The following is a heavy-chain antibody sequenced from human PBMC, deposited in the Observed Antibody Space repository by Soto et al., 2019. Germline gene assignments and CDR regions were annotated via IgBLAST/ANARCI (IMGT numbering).Heavy chain of an antibody. CDR2: INAGNGNT. CDR3: ARVYYGSGSYYNEDYYYYGMDV. J-gene: IGHJ6*02. Sequence: GASVKVSCKASGYTFTSYAMHWVRQAPGQRLEWMGWINAGNGNTKYSQKFQGRVTITRDTSASTAYMELSSLRPEDTAVYYCARVYYGSGSYYNEDYYYYGMDVWGQGTTVTVSS. CDR1: GYTFTSYA. D-gene: IGHD3-10*01. V-gene: IGHV1-3*01.